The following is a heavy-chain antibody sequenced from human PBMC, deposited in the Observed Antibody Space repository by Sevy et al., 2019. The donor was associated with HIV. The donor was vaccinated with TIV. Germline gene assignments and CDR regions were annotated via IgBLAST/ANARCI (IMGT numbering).Heavy chain of an antibody. V-gene: IGHV1-8*03. Sequence: ASVKVACKASGYTFTSYDINWVRQATGQGLEWMGCMNPNSGNTGYAQKFQGRVTITRNTSISTAYMELSRLRSEDTAVYYCARAPLGYFDYWGQGTLVTVSS. J-gene: IGHJ4*02. CDR1: GYTFTSYD. CDR2: MNPNSGNT. CDR3: ARAPLGYFDY.